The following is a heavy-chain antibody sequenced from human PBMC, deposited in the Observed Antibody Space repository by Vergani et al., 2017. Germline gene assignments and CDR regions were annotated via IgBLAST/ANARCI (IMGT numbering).Heavy chain of an antibody. Sequence: QVQLVQSGAEVKKPGSSVKVSCKASGGTFSSYAISWVRQAPGQGLEWMGGIIPIFGTANYAQKFQGRVTITADESTSTAYMELSSLRSEDTAVYYCAREAGSCSSTSCHTFGGWYGLAYWGQGTLVTVSS. V-gene: IGHV1-69*01. CDR3: AREAGSCSSTSCHTFGGWYGLAY. J-gene: IGHJ4*02. CDR1: GGTFSSYA. CDR2: IIPIFGTA. D-gene: IGHD2-2*02.